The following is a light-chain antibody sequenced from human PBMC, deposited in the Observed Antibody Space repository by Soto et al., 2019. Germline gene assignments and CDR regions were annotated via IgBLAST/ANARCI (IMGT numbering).Light chain of an antibody. CDR3: QQYGSLSWT. J-gene: IGKJ1*01. Sequence: EVVLTQSPGTRSLSPGERATLSCRASQSVSSSFLAWYQQKPGQAPRLLIFGASGRATGIPDRFSGSGSGTDFTLTISRLEPEDFAVYYCQQYGSLSWTFGQGTKVDI. CDR2: GAS. V-gene: IGKV3-20*01. CDR1: QSVSSSF.